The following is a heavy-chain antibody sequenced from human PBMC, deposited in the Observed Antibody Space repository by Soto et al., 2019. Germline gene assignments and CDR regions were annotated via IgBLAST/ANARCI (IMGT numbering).Heavy chain of an antibody. CDR2: IYYSGST. J-gene: IGHJ3*02. Sequence: SETLSLTCTVSGGSVSSYYWSWIRQPPGKGLEWIAYIYYSGSTSYNPSLKSRVTISLDTSKNQFSLKLSSVTAADTAVYYCARFSSGSYGPPDAFDIWGQGTMVTVS. CDR3: ARFSSGSYGPPDAFDI. V-gene: IGHV4-59*02. D-gene: IGHD1-26*01. CDR1: GGSVSSYY.